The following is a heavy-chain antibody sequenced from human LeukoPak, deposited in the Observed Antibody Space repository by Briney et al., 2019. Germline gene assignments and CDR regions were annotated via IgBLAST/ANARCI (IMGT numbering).Heavy chain of an antibody. CDR2: INWNSGSI. CDR3: AKDSKTYSGSYGVDY. Sequence: GGSLRLSCAASGFTFDDYAMHWVRQAPGKGLEWVSGINWNSGSIGYADSVKGRFTISRDNSKNTLYLQMNSLRAEDTAVYYCAKDSKTYSGSYGVDYWGQGTLVTVSS. CDR1: GFTFDDYA. J-gene: IGHJ4*02. D-gene: IGHD1-26*01. V-gene: IGHV3-9*01.